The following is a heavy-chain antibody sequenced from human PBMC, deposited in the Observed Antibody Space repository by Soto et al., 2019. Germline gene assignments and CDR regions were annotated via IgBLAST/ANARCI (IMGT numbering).Heavy chain of an antibody. CDR1: GGTFSSYA. CDR2: IIPIFGTA. V-gene: IGHV1-69*06. CDR3: ASRPVTTHNWFAP. Sequence: QVQLVQSGAEVKKPGYSVKVSCKAAGGTFSSYAISWVRQAPGQGREWMGGIIPIFGTANYAQKFQGRVTITADKSTSTAYMELSSLRSEDTAVYYCASRPVTTHNWFAPWGQGTMVTVSS. D-gene: IGHD4-4*01. J-gene: IGHJ5*02.